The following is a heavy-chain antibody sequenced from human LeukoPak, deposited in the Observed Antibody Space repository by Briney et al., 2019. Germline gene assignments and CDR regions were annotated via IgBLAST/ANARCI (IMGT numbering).Heavy chain of an antibody. CDR1: GFTFSNYW. J-gene: IGHJ4*02. CDR3: ARNLWFGEFVDY. CDR2: ISSSSSYI. D-gene: IGHD3-10*01. Sequence: GGSLRLSCAASGFTFSNYWMSWVRQAPGKGLEWVSSISSSSSYIYYADSVKGRFTISRDNAKNSLYLQMNSLRAEDTAVYYGARNLWFGEFVDYWGQGTLVTVSS. V-gene: IGHV3-21*01.